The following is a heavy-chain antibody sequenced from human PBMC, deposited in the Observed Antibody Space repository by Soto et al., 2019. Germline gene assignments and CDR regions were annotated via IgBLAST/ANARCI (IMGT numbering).Heavy chain of an antibody. Sequence: EVQLVESGGGLVQPGGSLRLSCGVSGFTISTYWMSWVRRTLGKGLEWVGNINQGGSENFYAGSVRGRFSISRDNARNTVYLQMKSLRAADTAVYFCARDRGNGYYGQDTWGMDVWGQGTTVTVSS. CDR2: INQGGSEN. CDR3: ARDRGNGYYGQDTWGMDV. J-gene: IGHJ6*02. V-gene: IGHV3-7*05. D-gene: IGHD3-22*01. CDR1: GFTISTYW.